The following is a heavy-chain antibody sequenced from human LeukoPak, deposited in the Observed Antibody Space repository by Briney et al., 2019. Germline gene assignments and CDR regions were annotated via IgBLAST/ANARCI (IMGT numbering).Heavy chain of an antibody. CDR2: ISGSGGGT. Sequence: QSGGSLRLSCATSGFTFSRYAMSWVRQAPGKGLEWVSVISGSGGGTYYADSVKGRFTISRDNSKNTLYLQMNSLRAEDTAVYYCAKDNAIVPPSGSYFDYWGQGTLVTVSS. CDR1: GFTFSRYA. J-gene: IGHJ4*02. V-gene: IGHV3-23*01. CDR3: AKDNAIVPPSGSYFDY. D-gene: IGHD1-26*01.